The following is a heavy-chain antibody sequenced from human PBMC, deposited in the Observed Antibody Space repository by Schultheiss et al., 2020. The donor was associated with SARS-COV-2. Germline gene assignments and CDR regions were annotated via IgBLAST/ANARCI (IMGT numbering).Heavy chain of an antibody. V-gene: IGHV3-21*05. Sequence: GGSLRLSCAASGFTFSSYGMHWVRQAPGKGLEWVSFISSSSSYIYYADSVKGRFTISRDNAKNSLYLQMNSLRAEDTAVYYCARVIAAAGTDYWGQGTLVTVSS. CDR3: ARVIAAAGTDY. J-gene: IGHJ4*02. D-gene: IGHD6-13*01. CDR2: ISSSSSYI. CDR1: GFTFSSYG.